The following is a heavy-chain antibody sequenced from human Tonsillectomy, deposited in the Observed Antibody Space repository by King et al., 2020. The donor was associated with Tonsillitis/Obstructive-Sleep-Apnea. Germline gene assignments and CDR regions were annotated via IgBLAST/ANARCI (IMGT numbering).Heavy chain of an antibody. CDR2: IDHVGST. J-gene: IGHJ4*02. Sequence: VQLQQWGAGLLKPSETLSLTCAVYGGSFSGHYWNWIRQPPGKGLEWIGEIDHVGSTNYNPSHKSRVTMSVDTSKTQSSLKLSSVTAADTAVYYCAREFDSLDYWGQGTLVTVSS. CDR3: AREFDSLDY. D-gene: IGHD2-15*01. V-gene: IGHV4-34*01. CDR1: GGSFSGHY.